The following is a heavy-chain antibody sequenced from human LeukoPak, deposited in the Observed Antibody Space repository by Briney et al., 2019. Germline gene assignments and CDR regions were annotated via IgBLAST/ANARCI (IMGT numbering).Heavy chain of an antibody. CDR1: GGSISSGGYS. D-gene: IGHD1-26*01. CDR3: AVPYSGSYGWFDP. J-gene: IGHJ5*02. CDR2: IYHSGST. Sequence: SETLSLTCAVSGGSISSGGYSWSWIRQPPGKGLEWIGYIYHSGSTYYNPSLKSRVTISVDRSKNQFSLKLSSVTAADTAVYYCAVPYSGSYGWFDPWGQGTLVTVSS. V-gene: IGHV4-30-2*01.